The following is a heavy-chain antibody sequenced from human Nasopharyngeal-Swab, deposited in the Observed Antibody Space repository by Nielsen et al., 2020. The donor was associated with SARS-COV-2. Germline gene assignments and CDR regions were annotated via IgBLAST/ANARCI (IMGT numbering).Heavy chain of an antibody. CDR1: GYTFTSYA. J-gene: IGHJ6*02. Sequence: ASVKVSCKASGYTFTSYAMNWVRQAPGQGLEGKGWINTNNGNPTYAQGFTGRFVFSLDTSVSKAYLQISSLKAEDTAVYYCAREAAAGIVYGMDVWGQGTTVTVSS. V-gene: IGHV7-4-1*02. CDR2: INTNNGNP. D-gene: IGHD6-13*01. CDR3: AREAAAGIVYGMDV.